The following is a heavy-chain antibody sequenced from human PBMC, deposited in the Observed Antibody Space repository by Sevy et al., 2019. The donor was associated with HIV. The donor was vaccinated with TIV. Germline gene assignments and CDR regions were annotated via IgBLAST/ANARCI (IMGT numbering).Heavy chain of an antibody. Sequence: SETLSLTCTVSGGSITSLYWNWIRQPPGKGLECIANIYYNGHINYNPSLKSRVTLSLDTSKNQFSLRLSSVTAADTAMYYCAGGNAWGRGYSWGQGTLVTVSS. J-gene: IGHJ4*02. CDR2: IYYNGHI. D-gene: IGHD1-26*01. CDR3: AGGNAWGRGYS. V-gene: IGHV4-59*08. CDR1: GGSITSLY.